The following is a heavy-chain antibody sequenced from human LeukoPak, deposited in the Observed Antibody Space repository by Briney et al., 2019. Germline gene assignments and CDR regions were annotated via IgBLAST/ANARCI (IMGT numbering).Heavy chain of an antibody. V-gene: IGHV3-30*18. CDR1: GFTFSSYG. Sequence: GRSLRLSCIASGFTFSSYGTHWVRQAPGKGLEWVAVISDDGSNKYYVDSVKGRFTISRDNSKNTLYLQMNSLRAEDTAVYYCANSPTYCSSTSCYINYWGQGTLVTVSS. CDR2: ISDDGSNK. D-gene: IGHD2-2*02. CDR3: ANSPTYCSSTSCYINY. J-gene: IGHJ4*02.